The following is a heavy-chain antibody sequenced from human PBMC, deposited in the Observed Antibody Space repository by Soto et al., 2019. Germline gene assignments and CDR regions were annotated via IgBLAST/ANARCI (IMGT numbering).Heavy chain of an antibody. Sequence: EVQLLDSGGGLVHPGGSLRLSCAASGFTFSYYAMGWVRQAPGKGLEWVSVISGSGGTTYYADSVKGRFTISRDNSKNTLFLQMTTLRAADKAIYYCAKVATKRNGWYFFDYWGQATLVTVS. J-gene: IGHJ4*02. D-gene: IGHD6-19*01. V-gene: IGHV3-23*01. CDR1: GFTFSYYA. CDR3: AKVATKRNGWYFFDY. CDR2: ISGSGGTT.